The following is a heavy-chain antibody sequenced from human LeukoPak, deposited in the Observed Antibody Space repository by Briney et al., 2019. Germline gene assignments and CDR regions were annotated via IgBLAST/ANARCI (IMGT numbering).Heavy chain of an antibody. CDR2: IIPIFGTA. CDR1: GGTFSSYA. V-gene: IGHV1-69*13. D-gene: IGHD3-22*01. CDR3: ARDNAQTMIVVVGSGDAFDI. Sequence: GASVKVSCKASGGTFSSYAISWVRQAPGQGLEWMGGIIPIFGTANYAQKFQGRVTITADESTSIAYMELSSLRSEDTAVYYCARDNAQTMIVVVGSGDAFDIWGQGTMVTVSS. J-gene: IGHJ3*02.